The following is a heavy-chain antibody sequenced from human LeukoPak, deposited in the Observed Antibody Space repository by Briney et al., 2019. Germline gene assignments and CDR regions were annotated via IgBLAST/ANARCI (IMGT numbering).Heavy chain of an antibody. CDR2: IYHSGST. Sequence: SETLSLTCAVSGGSISSSNWWSWVRPPPGKGLEWIGEIYHSGSTDYNPSLKSRVTISVDKSKNQFSLKLSSVTAADTAVYYCARAPDGGYSYGLFDYWGQGTLVTVSS. CDR1: GGSISSSNW. CDR3: ARAPDGGYSYGLFDY. J-gene: IGHJ4*02. V-gene: IGHV4-4*02. D-gene: IGHD5-18*01.